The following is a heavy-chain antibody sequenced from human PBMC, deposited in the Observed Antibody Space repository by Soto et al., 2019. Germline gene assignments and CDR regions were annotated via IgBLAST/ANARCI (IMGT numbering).Heavy chain of an antibody. CDR3: AADSGRGGRAFDH. CDR2: LYLGGAP. V-gene: IGHV4-4*07. D-gene: IGHD3-10*01. Sequence: QVQIQESGPGLVTPSDTLSLTCTVSGASITNFFWNWVRQPAGGPLEWIGRLYLGGAPTYNPSLRGRPFISADTSKNKVSRKLTAVTAADTAVYYCAADSGRGGRAFDHGGHGALATVSS. CDR1: GASITNFF. J-gene: IGHJ4*01.